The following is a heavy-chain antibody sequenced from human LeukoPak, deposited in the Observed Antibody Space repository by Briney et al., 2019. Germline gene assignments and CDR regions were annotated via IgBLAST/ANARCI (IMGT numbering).Heavy chain of an antibody. V-gene: IGHV4-39*01. J-gene: IGHJ5*02. Sequence: SETLSLTCTVSGGSISSSGYYWAWIRQPPGKGLEWIGTIYYSGSTYYNPSLKSRVTISVDTSKNQFSLKLSSVTAADTAVYYCAGMYRSSGWTNWFDPWGQGTLVTVSS. CDR3: AGMYRSSGWTNWFDP. D-gene: IGHD6-19*01. CDR2: IYYSGST. CDR1: GGSISSSGYY.